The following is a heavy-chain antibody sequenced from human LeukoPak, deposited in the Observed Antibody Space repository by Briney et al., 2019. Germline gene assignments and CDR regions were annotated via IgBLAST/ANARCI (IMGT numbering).Heavy chain of an antibody. J-gene: IGHJ6*03. CDR1: GGSISSGSDY. V-gene: IGHV4-61*02. CDR2: IYTSGST. CDR3: ARESITIFGVVIIEYYYYYMDV. Sequence: PSQTLSLTCTVSGGSISSGSDYWSWIRQPAGKGLEWIGRIYTSGSTNYNPSLKSRVTISVDTSKNQFSLKLSSVTAADTAVYYCARESITIFGVVIIEYYYYYMDVWGKGTTVTVSS. D-gene: IGHD3-3*01.